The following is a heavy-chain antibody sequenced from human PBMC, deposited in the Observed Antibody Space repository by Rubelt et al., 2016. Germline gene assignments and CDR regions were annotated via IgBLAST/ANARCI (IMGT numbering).Heavy chain of an antibody. V-gene: IGHV4-39*01. Sequence: QVQLQESGPGLVKPSENLSLTCSVSGGSINSSNHYWGWIRQRPGAGLEWIGSTNPRGTTYYNPSLESRVPMSADSCRNQFSLKLSSVTAADTAGYYCARVTTVTTWGTYWGQGTLVTVSS. D-gene: IGHD4-17*01. CDR2: TNPRGTT. J-gene: IGHJ4*02. CDR1: GGSINSSNHY. CDR3: ARVTTVTTWGTY.